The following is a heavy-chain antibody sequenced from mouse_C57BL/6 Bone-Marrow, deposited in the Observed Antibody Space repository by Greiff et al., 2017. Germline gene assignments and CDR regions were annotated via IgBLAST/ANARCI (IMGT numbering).Heavy chain of an antibody. J-gene: IGHJ4*01. CDR2: ISGGGGNT. D-gene: IGHD2-14*01. Sequence: EVKLMESGGGLVKPGGSLKLSCAASGFTFSSYTMSWVRQTPEKRLEWVATISGGGGNTYYPDSVKGRFTLSRDNATNTMYLQMSSLREKDSALYFCARSLYRVNAMGDWGQGASVTVCS. V-gene: IGHV5-9*01. CDR1: GFTFSSYT. CDR3: ARSLYRVNAMGD.